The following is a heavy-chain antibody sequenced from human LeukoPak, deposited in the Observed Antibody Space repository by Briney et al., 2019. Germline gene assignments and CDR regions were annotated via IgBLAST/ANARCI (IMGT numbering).Heavy chain of an antibody. CDR1: GYTFTGYY. Sequence: ASVKVSCKASGYTFTGYYMHWVRQAPGQGLEWMGRINPSSGATDYAQKFQGRVTMTRDTSIGTAYMELSRLRSDDTAVYYCARRASSTLYNFDYWGQGTLVTVSS. CDR3: ARRASSTLYNFDY. V-gene: IGHV1-2*06. D-gene: IGHD2-2*01. J-gene: IGHJ4*02. CDR2: INPSSGAT.